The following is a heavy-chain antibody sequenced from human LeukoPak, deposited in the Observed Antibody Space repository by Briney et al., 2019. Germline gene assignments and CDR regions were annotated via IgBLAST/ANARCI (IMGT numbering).Heavy chain of an antibody. J-gene: IGHJ3*02. CDR3: AREDQQLVRAFDI. CDR1: GFTFSSYW. V-gene: IGHV3-74*01. CDR2: INSDGSST. Sequence: GGSLRLSCAASGFTFSSYWMHWVRQAPGKGLVWVSRINSDGSSTSYADSVKGRFTISRDNAKNTLYLQTNSLRAEDTAVYYCAREDQQLVRAFDIRGQGTMVTVSS. D-gene: IGHD6-13*01.